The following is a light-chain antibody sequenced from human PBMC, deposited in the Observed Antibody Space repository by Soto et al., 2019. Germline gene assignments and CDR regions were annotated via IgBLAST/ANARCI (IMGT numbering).Light chain of an antibody. CDR3: QQYGSF. Sequence: IVLTHSPGTLSFSPLSRSTTFCRASQSVSSSYLAWYQQKPGQGRRLIIYGASSRVTGIPDRFSGSGSGTDFTLTISRLEPEDFAVYYCQQYGSFFGQGTRLE. V-gene: IGKV3-20*01. CDR1: QSVSSSY. CDR2: GAS. J-gene: IGKJ5*01.